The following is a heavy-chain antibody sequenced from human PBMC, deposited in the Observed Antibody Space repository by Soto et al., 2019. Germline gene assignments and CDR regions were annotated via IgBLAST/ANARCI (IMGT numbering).Heavy chain of an antibody. CDR1: GGSVSSGSYY. CDR2: IYYSGST. V-gene: IGHV4-61*01. D-gene: IGHD1-20*01. CDR3: ARGGYNWNDVLNWFDP. J-gene: IGHJ5*02. Sequence: PSETLSLTCTVSGGSVSSGSYYWSWIRQPPGKGLEWIGYIYYSGSTNYNPSLKSRVTISVDTSKNQFSLKLSSVTAADTAVYYCARGGYNWNDVLNWFDPWGQGTLVTVSS.